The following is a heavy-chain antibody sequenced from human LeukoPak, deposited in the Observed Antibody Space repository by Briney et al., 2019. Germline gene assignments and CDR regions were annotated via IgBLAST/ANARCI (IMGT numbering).Heavy chain of an antibody. CDR2: ISYDGSNK. J-gene: IGHJ5*02. CDR3: AKDWGEATVTNWFDP. V-gene: IGHV3-30*18. Sequence: GGSLRLSCAASGFTFSSYGIHWVRQTPGKGLEWVAVISYDGSNKFYADSVKGRFTISRDNSKNTLFLQMNSLRPEDTAVYYCAKDWGEATVTNWFDPWGQGTLVTVSS. CDR1: GFTFSSYG. D-gene: IGHD4-11*01.